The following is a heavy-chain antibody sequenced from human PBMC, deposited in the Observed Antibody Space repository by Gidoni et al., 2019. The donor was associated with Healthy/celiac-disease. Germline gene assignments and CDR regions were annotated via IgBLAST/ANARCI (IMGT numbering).Heavy chain of an antibody. Sequence: QVQLVQSGAEVKKPGSSVKVSCKASGGTFSSYAISWVRQAPGQGLEWMGGIIPIFGTANYAQKFQGRVTITADESTSTAYMELSSLRSEDTAVYYCARGGYCSGGSCAPDYYYYYGMDVWGQGTTVTVSS. V-gene: IGHV1-69*01. CDR3: ARGGYCSGGSCAPDYYYYYGMDV. CDR1: GGTFSSYA. D-gene: IGHD2-15*01. J-gene: IGHJ6*02. CDR2: IIPIFGTA.